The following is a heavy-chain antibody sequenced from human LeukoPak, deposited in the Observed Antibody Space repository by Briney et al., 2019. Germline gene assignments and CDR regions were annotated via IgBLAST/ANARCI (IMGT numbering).Heavy chain of an antibody. CDR2: IYSADST. V-gene: IGHV3-66*01. CDR3: ASRVRLAGTKSGFDY. D-gene: IGHD6-19*01. J-gene: IGHJ4*02. CDR1: GFTVSSNY. Sequence: GGSLRLSCAASGFTVSSNYMTWVRQAPGKGLEWVSVIYSADSTYHADSVKGRFTISRDNTKNMLYLQMNSLRAEDTAVYYRASRVRLAGTKSGFDYWGQGTLVTVSS.